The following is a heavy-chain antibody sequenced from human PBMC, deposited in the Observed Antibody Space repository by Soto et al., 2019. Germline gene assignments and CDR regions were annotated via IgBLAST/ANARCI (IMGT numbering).Heavy chain of an antibody. J-gene: IGHJ6*02. D-gene: IGHD2-15*01. CDR2: ISYDGSNK. V-gene: IGHV3-30-3*01. CDR1: GFTFSSYA. CDR3: ARDLSALVARNHYYYYGMDV. Sequence: GGSLRLSCAASGFTFSSYAMHWVRQAPGKGLEWVAVISYDGSNKYYADSVKGRFTISRDNSKNTLYLQMNSLRAEDTAVYYCARDLSALVARNHYYYYGMDVWDQGTTVTLSS.